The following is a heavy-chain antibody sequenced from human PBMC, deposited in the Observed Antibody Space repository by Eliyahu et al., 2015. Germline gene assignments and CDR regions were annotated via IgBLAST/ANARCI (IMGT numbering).Heavy chain of an antibody. CDR3: ARDVLRYFDWSSAFDY. CDR2: ISAYNGNT. CDR1: GYXFTSXG. Sequence: QVQLVQSGAEVKKPGASVXVSCKXSGYXFTSXGXSWVRXAPGQGLEWMGWISAYNGNTNXAQKLQGRVTMTTDTSTSTAYMELRSLRSDDTAVYYCARDVLRYFDWSSAFDYWGQGTLVTVSS. J-gene: IGHJ4*02. V-gene: IGHV1-18*01. D-gene: IGHD3-9*01.